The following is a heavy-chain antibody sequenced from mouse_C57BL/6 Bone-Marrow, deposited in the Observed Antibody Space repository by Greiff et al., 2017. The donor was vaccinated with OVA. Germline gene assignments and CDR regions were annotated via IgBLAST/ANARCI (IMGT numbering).Heavy chain of an antibody. CDR3: AREGDYYAMDD. Sequence: EVMLVESGGGLVQPGGSLKLSCAASGIAFSRYWMSWVRRAPGQGLEWIGEINPDSSTINYAPSLKDKFIISRDNAKNTLYLQMSKVRSEDTALYYCAREGDYYAMDDWGQGTSVTVSA. CDR2: INPDSSTI. CDR1: GIAFSRYW. V-gene: IGHV4-1*01. J-gene: IGHJ4*01.